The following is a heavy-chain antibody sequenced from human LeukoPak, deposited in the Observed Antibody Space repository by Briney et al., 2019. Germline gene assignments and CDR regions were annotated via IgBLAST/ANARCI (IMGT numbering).Heavy chain of an antibody. CDR3: ARGHCSGGSCYFPDFDY. D-gene: IGHD2-15*01. Sequence: ASVKVSCRASGYTFTSYDINWVRQATGQGLEWMGWMNPNSGNTGYAQKFQGRVTMTRNTSISTAYMELSSLRSEDMAVYYCARGHCSGGSCYFPDFDYWGQGTLVTVSS. J-gene: IGHJ4*02. CDR2: MNPNSGNT. CDR1: GYTFTSYD. V-gene: IGHV1-8*01.